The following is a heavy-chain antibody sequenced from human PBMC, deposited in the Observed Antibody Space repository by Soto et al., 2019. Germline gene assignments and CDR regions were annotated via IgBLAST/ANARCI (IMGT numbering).Heavy chain of an antibody. CDR2: IYYDGTT. D-gene: IGHD1-1*01. Sequence: QMQLQESGPGLVTPSETLSLTCFVSGGSFTSSSFYWVWLRQPPGKGLGWIGSIYYDGTTYYNPPHQKPIPSTLYTSSNQYPQKLTSLTSADSAVYYYTRLGHCRNPTWGHGTLLTVYS. V-gene: IGHV4-39*01. J-gene: IGHJ1*01. CDR3: TRLGHCRNPT. CDR1: GGSFTSSSFY.